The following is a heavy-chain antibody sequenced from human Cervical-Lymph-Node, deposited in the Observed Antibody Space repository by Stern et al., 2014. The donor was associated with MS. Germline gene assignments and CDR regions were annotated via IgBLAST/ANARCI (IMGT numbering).Heavy chain of an antibody. D-gene: IGHD1-26*01. Sequence: QLVQSGAEVKKAGESLRISCKGYGYTFSSHWIVWVRQMPGKDLEWMGVIYPGDSDTRYSPSFQGQVTVSADRSINTAYLQWSRLKASDTAMYFCASFSGSHSDAFDIWGQGTMVTVSS. CDR2: IYPGDSDT. CDR1: GYTFSSHW. CDR3: ASFSGSHSDAFDI. J-gene: IGHJ3*02. V-gene: IGHV5-51*01.